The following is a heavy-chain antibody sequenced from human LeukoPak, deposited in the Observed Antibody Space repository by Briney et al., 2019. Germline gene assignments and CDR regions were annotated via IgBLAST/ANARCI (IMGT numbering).Heavy chain of an antibody. CDR1: GDSISGGDYY. Sequence: SETLSLTCTVSGDSISGGDYYWSWIRQPPGKGLEWIGYIYYSGSTYYNPSLKSRVTISVDTSKNQSSLKLSSVTAADTAVYYCARVVPGQIYYHGMDVWGQGTTVTVSS. V-gene: IGHV4-30-4*01. CDR3: ARVVPGQIYYHGMDV. J-gene: IGHJ6*02. D-gene: IGHD3-16*02. CDR2: IYYSGST.